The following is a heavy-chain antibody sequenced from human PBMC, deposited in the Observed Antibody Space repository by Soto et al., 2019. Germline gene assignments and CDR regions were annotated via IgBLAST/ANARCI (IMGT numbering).Heavy chain of an antibody. V-gene: IGHV1-18*01. Sequence: ASVKVSCKASGYTFTIYGISWARQAPGQGLEWMGWISAYNGNTNYAQKLQGRVTMTTDTSTSTAYMELRSLRSDDTAVYYCASPRSSYGYGFASNYYYYGMDVWGQGTTVTVSS. CDR2: ISAYNGNT. CDR1: GYTFTIYG. D-gene: IGHD5-18*01. J-gene: IGHJ6*02. CDR3: ASPRSSYGYGFASNYYYYGMDV.